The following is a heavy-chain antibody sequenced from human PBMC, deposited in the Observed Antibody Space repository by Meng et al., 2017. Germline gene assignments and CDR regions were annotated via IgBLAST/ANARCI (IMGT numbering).Heavy chain of an antibody. CDR3: ARAGDIVVVVAPDNWFDP. J-gene: IGHJ5*02. Sequence: SETLSLTCTVSGGSISSSSYYWGWIRHPPGKGLEWIGSIYYSGSTYYNPSLKSRVTISVDTSKNQFSLKLSSVTAADTAVYYCARAGDIVVVVAPDNWFDPWGQGTLVTVSS. CDR1: GGSISSSSYY. D-gene: IGHD2-15*01. V-gene: IGHV4-39*07. CDR2: IYYSGST.